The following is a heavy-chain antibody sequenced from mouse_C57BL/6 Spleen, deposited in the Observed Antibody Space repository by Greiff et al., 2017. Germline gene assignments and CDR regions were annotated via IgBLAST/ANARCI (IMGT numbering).Heavy chain of an antibody. V-gene: IGHV1-78*01. CDR3: ARRGYDDSFDY. D-gene: IGHD2-3*01. J-gene: IGHJ2*01. Sequence: VKLMESDAELVKPGASVKISCKVSGYTFTDHTIHWMKQRPEQGLEWIGSIYPRDGSTKYNEKFKGKATLTADKSSSTAYMQLNSLTSEDSAVYFCARRGYDDSFDYWGQGTTLTVSS. CDR2: IYPRDGST. CDR1: GYTFTDHT.